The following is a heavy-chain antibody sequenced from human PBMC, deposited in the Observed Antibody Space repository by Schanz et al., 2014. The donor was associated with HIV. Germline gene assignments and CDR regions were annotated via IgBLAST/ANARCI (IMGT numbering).Heavy chain of an antibody. V-gene: IGHV3-30*03. CDR2: ISYDGSNK. D-gene: IGHD3-3*01. CDR3: ARAPSDFWMAYFDY. Sequence: QVQLVESGGGVVQPGRSLRLSCAASGFTFRSYGMHWVRQAPGKGLEWVAVISYDGSNKYYADSVKGRFTISRDNSRNTLYLQMNSLRAEDTAVYYCARAPSDFWMAYFDYWGQGTLVTVSS. CDR1: GFTFRSYG. J-gene: IGHJ4*02.